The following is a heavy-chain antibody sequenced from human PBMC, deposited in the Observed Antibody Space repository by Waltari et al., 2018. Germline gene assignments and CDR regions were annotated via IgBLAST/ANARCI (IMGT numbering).Heavy chain of an antibody. CDR2: ISYAGTT. CDR3: ATYIGASVGTAAFDV. CDR1: GGSIDTPYHY. V-gene: IGHV4-39*01. J-gene: IGHJ3*01. D-gene: IGHD5-12*01. Sequence: QLQLQESGPGPVKPSETLSLTCSVSGGSIDTPYHYWSGIRQPPGQGLEWIGTISYAGTTYTNPSLRSRLTMSRDTSKNQLSLTLGSTTAADTAVYYCATYIGASVGTAAFDVWGQGTMVTVSS.